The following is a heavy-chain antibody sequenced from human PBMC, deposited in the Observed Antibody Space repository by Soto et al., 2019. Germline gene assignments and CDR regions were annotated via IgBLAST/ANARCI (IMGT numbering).Heavy chain of an antibody. J-gene: IGHJ4*02. V-gene: IGHV4-59*08. CDR1: GGSISSYY. CDR3: AGTKPWLAFDF. D-gene: IGHD6-19*01. Sequence: SETLSLTCTVSGGSISSYYWSWIRQPPGKGLGWIAYIYYSGSTNYNPSLKSRVTISVDTSKNQFSLKLSSVTAADTAVYYCAGTKPWLAFDFCGQGILVTVSS. CDR2: IYYSGST.